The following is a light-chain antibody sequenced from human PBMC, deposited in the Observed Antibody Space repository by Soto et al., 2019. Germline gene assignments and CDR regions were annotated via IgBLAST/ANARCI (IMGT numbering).Light chain of an antibody. J-gene: IGKJ2*01. Sequence: DIHMTQSPSSLSASVGDRLTITCRASQSISNYLNWYQQKPGKAPNLLIYIASNLHSGVPSRFSGSGSGTDFTLTISSLQPEDFATYYCQQSYSTPYTFGQGTKVDIK. V-gene: IGKV1-39*01. CDR3: QQSYSTPYT. CDR1: QSISNY. CDR2: IAS.